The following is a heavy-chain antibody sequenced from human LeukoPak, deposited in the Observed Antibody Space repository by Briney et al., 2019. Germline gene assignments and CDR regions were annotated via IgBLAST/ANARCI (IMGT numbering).Heavy chain of an antibody. CDR2: ISSRSSYI. D-gene: IGHD3-22*01. Sequence: GGSLRLSCAASGFTFSSYSMNWVRQAPGKGLEWVSCISSRSSYIYYTDSVKGRFTIPRDNAKNSLSLQMNSLRAEDTAVYYCARDLEYYDSSGFDYWGQGTLVTVSS. V-gene: IGHV3-21*01. CDR1: GFTFSSYS. J-gene: IGHJ4*02. CDR3: ARDLEYYDSSGFDY.